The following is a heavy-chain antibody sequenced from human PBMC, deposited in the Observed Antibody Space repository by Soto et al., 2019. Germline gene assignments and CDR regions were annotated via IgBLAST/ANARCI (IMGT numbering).Heavy chain of an antibody. CDR1: GFPFSAEA. J-gene: IGHJ4*02. D-gene: IGHD6-13*01. V-gene: IGHV3-30-3*01. Sequence: QVQLVESGGGVVQPGNSLRLSCAGSGFPFSAEAMHWVRQAPGKGLEWVAAISDDGNNKNHADSVKGRFTVSRDNSKNTLYLQIYCLRPEDTAVYYCARDYISGWCLAYWGQGSLVTDSP. CDR3: ARDYISGWCLAY. CDR2: ISDDGNNK.